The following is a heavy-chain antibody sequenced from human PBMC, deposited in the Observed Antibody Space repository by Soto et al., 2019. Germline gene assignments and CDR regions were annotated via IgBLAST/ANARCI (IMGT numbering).Heavy chain of an antibody. CDR2: IYYSGST. Sequence: QVQLQESGPGLVKPSETLSLTCTVSGGSISSYYWSWIRQPPGKGLEWSGYIYYSGSTNYNPSLTSRVTISVDTSKNQFSLKLSSVTAADTAVYDCAREWSRWAFDIWCQGTMVTVSS. CDR3: AREWSRWAFDI. CDR1: GGSISSYY. J-gene: IGHJ3*02. D-gene: IGHD6-13*01. V-gene: IGHV4-59*01.